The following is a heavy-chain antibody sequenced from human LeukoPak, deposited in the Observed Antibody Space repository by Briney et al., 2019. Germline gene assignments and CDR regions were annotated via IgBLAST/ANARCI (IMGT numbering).Heavy chain of an antibody. CDR2: ISSSSSTI. D-gene: IGHD2-2*01. V-gene: IGHV3-48*04. CDR3: ARDEYLVGMDV. Sequence: GGSLRLSCAASGFTFSSYSMNWVRQAPGKGLEWVSYISSSSSTIYYADSVKGRFTISRDNAKNSLYLQMNSLRAEDTAVYYCARDEYLVGMDVWGQGTTVTVSS. J-gene: IGHJ6*02. CDR1: GFTFSSYS.